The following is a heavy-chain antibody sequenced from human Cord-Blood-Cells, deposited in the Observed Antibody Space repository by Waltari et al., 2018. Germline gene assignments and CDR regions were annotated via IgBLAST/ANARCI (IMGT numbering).Heavy chain of an antibody. J-gene: IGHJ4*02. Sequence: QVQLVQSGAEVKKPGSSVKVSCKASGRSFSSYAISSVRPAPGQGLEWMGGAVPNLGKPSDAQRVQGTVTITADESTSTAYMELSSLRSEDTAVYCCARGGSGEVVPAAPDYWGQGTLVTVSS. CDR2: AVPNLGKP. CDR1: GRSFSSYA. CDR3: ARGGSGEVVPAAPDY. V-gene: IGHV1-69*01. D-gene: IGHD2-2*01.